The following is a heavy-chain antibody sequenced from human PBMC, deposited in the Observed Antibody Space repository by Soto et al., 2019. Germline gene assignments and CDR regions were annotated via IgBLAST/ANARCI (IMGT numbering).Heavy chain of an antibody. V-gene: IGHV1-8*01. CDR2: MNPNTGNS. J-gene: IGHJ4*02. CDR1: GYTFTSYD. Sequence: QVQLVQSGAEVRKPGASVKVSCEASGYTFTSYDIYWVRQATGQGLEWMGWMNPNTGNSGYAQKFQGRVIMTSDTCISTAHMELSSLRSEDTAVYYCARRAETNGWNGFGADKYYFDFWGQGTLVTVSS. CDR3: ARRAETNGWNGFGADKYYFDF. D-gene: IGHD1-1*01.